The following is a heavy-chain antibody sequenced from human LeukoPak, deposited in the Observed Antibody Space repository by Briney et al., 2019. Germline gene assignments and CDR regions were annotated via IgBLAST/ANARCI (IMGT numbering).Heavy chain of an antibody. J-gene: IGHJ5*02. Sequence: PSGTLSLTCGVSGGSITNTNYWAWVRQPPGKGLEWIGEVNLQGSTNYNPSLMGRVAISVDTSENHISLQLTSVTAADTAVYYCARGRGYGDFDPWGQGTLVTVFS. CDR3: ARGRGYGDFDP. D-gene: IGHD4-17*01. CDR2: VNLQGST. V-gene: IGHV4-4*02. CDR1: GGSITNTNY.